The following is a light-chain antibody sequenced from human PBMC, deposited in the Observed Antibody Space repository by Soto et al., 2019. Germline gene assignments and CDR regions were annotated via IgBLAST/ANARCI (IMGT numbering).Light chain of an antibody. CDR2: DVS. J-gene: IGLJ1*01. V-gene: IGLV2-14*03. CDR1: SSDVGGYNY. CDR3: SSYTSSNTYV. Sequence: QSALTQPASVSGSPGQSITISCTGTSSDVGGYNYVSWYQHHPRKAPKLMIYDVSNRPSGISNRFSGSKSGNTASLTISGLQAEDETDYYCSSYTSSNTYVFGTGTKLTVL.